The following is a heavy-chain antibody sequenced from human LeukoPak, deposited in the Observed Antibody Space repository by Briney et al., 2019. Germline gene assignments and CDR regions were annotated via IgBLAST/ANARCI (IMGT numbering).Heavy chain of an antibody. Sequence: GGSLRLSCAASGFTFSSYAMSWVRQAPGKGLEWVSGVSGSGGSTYYADSVKGRFTISRDNSNDTLYLQVSSLRAEDTAVYYCATLNSVYDAFDIWGQGTVVTVSS. J-gene: IGHJ3*02. D-gene: IGHD1/OR15-1a*01. CDR1: GFTFSSYA. CDR2: VSGSGGST. CDR3: ATLNSVYDAFDI. V-gene: IGHV3-23*01.